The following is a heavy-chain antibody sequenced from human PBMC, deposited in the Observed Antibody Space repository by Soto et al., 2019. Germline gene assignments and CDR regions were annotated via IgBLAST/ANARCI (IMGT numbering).Heavy chain of an antibody. CDR3: ARVRGGTGWSNWNYGGFDY. CDR1: GYSISSGYY. CDR2: IYHSGST. D-gene: IGHD1-7*01. Sequence: KPSETLSLTCAVSGYSISSGYYWGWIRQPPGKGLEWIGSIYHSGSTYYNPSLKSRVTISVDTSKNQFSLELSSVTAADTAVYYCARVRGGTGWSNWNYGGFDYWGQGTLVTVSS. V-gene: IGHV4-38-2*01. J-gene: IGHJ4*02.